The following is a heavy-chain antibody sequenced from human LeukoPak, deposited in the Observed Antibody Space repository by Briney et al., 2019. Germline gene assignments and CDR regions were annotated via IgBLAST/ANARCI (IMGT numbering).Heavy chain of an antibody. J-gene: IGHJ3*02. D-gene: IGHD3-10*01. Sequence: PGGSLRLSCAASGFTFSSYSMMWVRQAPGKGLEWVSSISSSSSYMYYADSVKGRFTISRDNAKNSLYLQMNSLRAEDTAVYYCARVYYYGSGRAFDIWGQGTMVTVSS. CDR1: GFTFSSYS. CDR3: ARVYYYGSGRAFDI. V-gene: IGHV3-21*01. CDR2: ISSSSSYM.